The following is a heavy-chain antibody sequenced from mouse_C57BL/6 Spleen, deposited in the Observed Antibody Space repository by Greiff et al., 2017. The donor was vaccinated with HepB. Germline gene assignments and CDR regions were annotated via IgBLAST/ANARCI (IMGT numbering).Heavy chain of an antibody. CDR2: ISYDGSN. Sequence: EVKLQESGPGLVKPSQSLSLTCSVTGYSITSGYYWNWIRQFPGNKLEWMGYISYDGSNNYNPSLKNRISITRDTSKNQFFLKLNSVTTEDTATYYCAREGGARYFDVWGTGTTVTVSS. CDR1: GYSITSGYY. D-gene: IGHD1-3*01. V-gene: IGHV3-6*01. J-gene: IGHJ1*03. CDR3: AREGGARYFDV.